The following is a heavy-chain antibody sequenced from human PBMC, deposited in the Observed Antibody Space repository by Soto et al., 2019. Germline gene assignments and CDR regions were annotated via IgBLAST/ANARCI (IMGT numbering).Heavy chain of an antibody. CDR1: GFTFSSYA. CDR2: ISYDGSNK. Sequence: QVQLVESGGGVVQPGRSLRLSCAASGFTFSSYAMHWVRQAPGKGLEWVAVISYDGSNKYYADSVKGRFTISRDNSKNTLYLQMNSPRAEDTAVYYCARDYYDSSGYYYADAFDIWGQGTMVTVSS. CDR3: ARDYYDSSGYYYADAFDI. J-gene: IGHJ3*02. V-gene: IGHV3-30-3*01. D-gene: IGHD3-22*01.